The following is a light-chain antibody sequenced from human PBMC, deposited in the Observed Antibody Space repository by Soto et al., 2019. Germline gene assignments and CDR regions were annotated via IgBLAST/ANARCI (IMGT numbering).Light chain of an antibody. CDR3: SSYTTNHTRV. V-gene: IGLV2-14*01. Sequence: QSALTQPASVSGSPGQSITFSCTGTSNDIGGYNYVSWFQHHPDKAPNLIIYEVNDRSSGVSNRFSGSKSGNTASLTISGLQPEDEADYYCSSYTTNHTRVFGGGTKVTVL. CDR1: SNDIGGYNY. CDR2: EVN. J-gene: IGLJ3*02.